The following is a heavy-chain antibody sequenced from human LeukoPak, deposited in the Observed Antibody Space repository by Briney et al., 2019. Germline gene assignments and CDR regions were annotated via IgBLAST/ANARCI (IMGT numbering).Heavy chain of an antibody. Sequence: PGGSLRLSCAASGFTSGIYAVSWVRQAPGKGLEWVSAISGGGTNYADSVKGRFIISRDNSRNTLYLEMNSLRPEDTAVYFCARHAWDYWGQGTLVTVSS. J-gene: IGHJ4*02. CDR3: ARHAWDY. CDR1: GFTSGIYA. V-gene: IGHV3-23*01. CDR2: ISGGGT.